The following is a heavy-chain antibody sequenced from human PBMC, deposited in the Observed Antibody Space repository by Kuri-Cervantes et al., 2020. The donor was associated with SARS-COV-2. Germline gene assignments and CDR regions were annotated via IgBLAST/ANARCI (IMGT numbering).Heavy chain of an antibody. D-gene: IGHD5-18*01. V-gene: IGHV4-59*01. Sequence: SETLSLTCTVSGGSINNYYWSWIRQPPGKGLEWIGYMYDSANTNYNTSLRSRVTMSVDTSKNQVSLKLTSVTAADTAVYFCARVGVRSYGVLDYWGQGTLVTVSS. CDR2: MYDSANT. CDR3: ARVGVRSYGVLDY. J-gene: IGHJ4*02. CDR1: GGSINNYY.